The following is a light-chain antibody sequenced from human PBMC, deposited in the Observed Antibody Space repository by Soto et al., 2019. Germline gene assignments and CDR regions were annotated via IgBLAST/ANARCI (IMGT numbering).Light chain of an antibody. J-gene: IGKJ1*01. V-gene: IGKV3-15*01. CDR3: QQYNNWPPWT. Sequence: EIVMTQSPATLSVSPGERATLSCRASQSVSSNLAWYQQKPGQAPRLLIYGAPTRATGIPARFSGSGSGTEFTPTISSLQSEDFAVYYCQQYNNWPPWTFGQGTKVEIK. CDR1: QSVSSN. CDR2: GAP.